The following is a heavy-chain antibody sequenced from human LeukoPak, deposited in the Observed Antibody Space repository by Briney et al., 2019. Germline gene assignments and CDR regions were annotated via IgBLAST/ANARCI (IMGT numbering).Heavy chain of an antibody. CDR1: GYTFTSYG. CDR2: ISAYNGNT. CDR3: ARDYGYNLPLRVAGPYYYYYMDV. J-gene: IGHJ6*03. Sequence: ASVKVSCKASGYTFTSYGISWVRQAPGQGLEWMGWISAYNGNTNYAQKLQGRVTMTTDTSTSTAYMELRGLRSDDTAVYYCARDYGYNLPLRVAGPYYYYYMDVWGKGTTVTVSS. V-gene: IGHV1-18*01. D-gene: IGHD5-24*01.